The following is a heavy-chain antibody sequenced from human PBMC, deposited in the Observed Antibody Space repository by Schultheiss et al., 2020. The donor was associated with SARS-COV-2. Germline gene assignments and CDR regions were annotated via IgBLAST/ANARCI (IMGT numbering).Heavy chain of an antibody. CDR2: LSVIGDTI. CDR3: AKDIYGSGRDYYGMDV. V-gene: IGHV3-23*01. D-gene: IGHD3-10*01. J-gene: IGHJ6*02. Sequence: GGSLRLSCAASGFTFSSYAMSWVRQAPGKGLEWVSALSVIGDTIDYADSVKGRFTISRDNAKNSLYLQMNSLRAEDTALYYCAKDIYGSGRDYYGMDVWGQGTTVTVSS. CDR1: GFTFSSYA.